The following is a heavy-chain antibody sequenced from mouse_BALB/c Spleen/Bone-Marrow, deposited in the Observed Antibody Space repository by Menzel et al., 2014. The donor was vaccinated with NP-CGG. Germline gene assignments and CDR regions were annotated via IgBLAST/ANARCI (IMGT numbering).Heavy chain of an antibody. CDR3: ARSDYRFDPLPY. Sequence: QVQLQQSGAELVMPGASVKMSCKASGHTFTDYWMHWAKQRPGQGLEWIGAIDTSDSYTSYNQKFKGKATLTVDESSSTAYMQLSSLTSEDSAVYYCARSDYRFDPLPYWGQGTLATVSA. D-gene: IGHD2-14*01. V-gene: IGHV1-69*01. CDR1: GHTFTDYW. J-gene: IGHJ3*01. CDR2: IDTSDSYT.